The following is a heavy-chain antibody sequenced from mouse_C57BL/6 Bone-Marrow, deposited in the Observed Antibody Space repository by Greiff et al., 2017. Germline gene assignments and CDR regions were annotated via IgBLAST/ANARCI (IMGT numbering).Heavy chain of an antibody. J-gene: IGHJ4*01. CDR2: INPSSGYT. CDR3: ARDYYGSSNAMDY. D-gene: IGHD1-1*01. CDR1: GYTFTSYT. Sequence: VQLQESGAELARPGASVKMSCKASGYTFTSYTMHWVKQRPGQGLEWIGYINPSSGYTKYNQKFMDKATLTADKTSSTAYMQLSSLTSEDSAVYYCARDYYGSSNAMDYWGQGTSVTVSS. V-gene: IGHV1-4*01.